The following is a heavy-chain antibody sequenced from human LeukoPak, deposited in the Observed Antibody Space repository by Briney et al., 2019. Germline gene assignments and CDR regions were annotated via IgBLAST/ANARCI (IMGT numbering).Heavy chain of an antibody. CDR3: ARFSVRGVIGNWFDP. D-gene: IGHD3-10*01. CDR2: IIPIFGTA. Sequence: WASVKVSCKASGGTFSSYAISWVRQAPGQGLEWMGGIIPIFGTANYAQKFQGRVMITADESTSTAYMELSSLRSEDTAVYYCARFSVRGVIGNWFDPWGQGTLVTVSS. J-gene: IGHJ5*02. V-gene: IGHV1-69*13. CDR1: GGTFSSYA.